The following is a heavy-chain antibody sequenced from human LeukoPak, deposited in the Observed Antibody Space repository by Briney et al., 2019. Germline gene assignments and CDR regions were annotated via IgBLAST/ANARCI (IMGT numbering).Heavy chain of an antibody. Sequence: PSETLSLTCTVSGGSISSYYWSWIRQPPGKGLEWIGYIYYSGSTNYNPSLKSRVTMSVDTSKNQFSLKLSSVTAADTAVYYCARERRGFFDYWGQGTLVTVSS. J-gene: IGHJ4*02. V-gene: IGHV4-59*01. CDR3: ARERRGFFDY. CDR2: IYYSGST. CDR1: GGSISSYY.